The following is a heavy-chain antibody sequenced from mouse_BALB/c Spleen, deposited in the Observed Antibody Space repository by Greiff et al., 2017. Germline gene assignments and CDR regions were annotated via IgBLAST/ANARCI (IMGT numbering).Heavy chain of an antibody. D-gene: IGHD2-1*01. V-gene: IGHV1-87*01. CDR2: IYPGDGDT. CDR1: GYTFTSYW. CDR3: ARDYGKGYLDY. Sequence: QVQLQQSGAELARPGASVKLSCKASGYTFTSYWMQWVKQRPGQGLEWIGAIYPGDGDTRYTQKFKGKATLTADKSSSTAYMQLSSLASEDSAVYYCARDYGKGYLDYWGQGTTLTVSS. J-gene: IGHJ2*01.